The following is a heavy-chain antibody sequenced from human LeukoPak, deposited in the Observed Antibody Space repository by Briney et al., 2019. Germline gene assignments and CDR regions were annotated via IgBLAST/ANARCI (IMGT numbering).Heavy chain of an antibody. Sequence: SETLSLTCTVSGGSVSSGGYYWSWIRQHPGKGLEWIGYIYYSGSTYYNPSLKSRVTISVDTSKNQFSLKLSSVTAADTAVYYCARDRYYGSGSYTDAFDIWGQGTMVTVSS. CDR1: GGSVSSGGYY. CDR2: IYYSGST. D-gene: IGHD3-10*01. J-gene: IGHJ3*02. CDR3: ARDRYYGSGSYTDAFDI. V-gene: IGHV4-31*03.